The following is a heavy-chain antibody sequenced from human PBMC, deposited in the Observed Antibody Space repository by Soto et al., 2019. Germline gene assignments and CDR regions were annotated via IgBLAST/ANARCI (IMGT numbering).Heavy chain of an antibody. CDR3: ATAEVDY. Sequence: GGSLRLSCAASGFTFGDYWMHWVRQPPGKGPEWVSRMTGDGRTTQYADSVKGRFTASRDNAKSTLYLQMNSLRAEDTAVYYCATAEVDYWGPGTLGTSPQ. CDR2: MTGDGRTT. J-gene: IGHJ4*02. V-gene: IGHV3-74*03. CDR1: GFTFGDYW.